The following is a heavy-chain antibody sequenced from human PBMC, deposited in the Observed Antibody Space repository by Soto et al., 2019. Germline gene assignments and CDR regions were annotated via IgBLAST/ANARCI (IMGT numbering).Heavy chain of an antibody. CDR3: ARGQSTVNSEEYYYYYYGMDV. Sequence: PGGSLRISCAASGFTFSSYWMSWVRQAPGKGLEWVANIKQDGSEKYYVDSVKGRFTISRDNAKNSLYLQMNSLRAEDTAVYYCARGQSTVNSEEYYYYYYGMDVWGQGTTVTVSS. J-gene: IGHJ6*02. CDR2: IKQDGSEK. D-gene: IGHD4-17*01. CDR1: GFTFSSYW. V-gene: IGHV3-7*04.